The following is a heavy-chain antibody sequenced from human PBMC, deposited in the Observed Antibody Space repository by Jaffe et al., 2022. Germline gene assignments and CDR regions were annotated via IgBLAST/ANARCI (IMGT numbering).Heavy chain of an antibody. Sequence: EVQLVQSGAEVKKPGESLKISCKGSGYSFTSYWIGWVRQMPGKGLEWMGIIYPGDSDTRYSPSFQGQVTISADKSISTAYLQWSSLKASDTAMYYCARPSQVTTVTDDAFDIWGQGTMVTVSS. J-gene: IGHJ3*02. CDR2: IYPGDSDT. D-gene: IGHD4-17*01. CDR1: GYSFTSYW. V-gene: IGHV5-51*03. CDR3: ARPSQVTTVTDDAFDI.